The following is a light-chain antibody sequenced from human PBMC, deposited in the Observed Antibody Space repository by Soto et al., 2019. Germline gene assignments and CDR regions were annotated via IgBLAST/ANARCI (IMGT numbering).Light chain of an antibody. CDR3: QQQHNWPLS. CDR1: ESISSP. V-gene: IGKV3-15*01. Sequence: EIVMTQSPSTLSVSPWERSALSCRAFESISSPLAWYTQKPCQAPRLLIYDSSTRATGIPAGFSCSGSGTEFTLAIGILLSEDFAFYYCQQQHNWPLSFAQRIRREIK. CDR2: DSS. J-gene: IGKJ5*01.